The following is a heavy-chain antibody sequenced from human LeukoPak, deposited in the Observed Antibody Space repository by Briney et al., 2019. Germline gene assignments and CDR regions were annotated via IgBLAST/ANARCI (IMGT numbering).Heavy chain of an antibody. CDR1: GFTFSSYW. J-gene: IGHJ4*02. CDR3: SRSAYYDGSGNYYDY. V-gene: IGHV3-74*01. Sequence: GGSLRLSCAASGFTFSSYWMHWVRQAPGKGLVWVSRISDGGSTTTYADSVKGRFTISRDNAKDTLYLQMNGLRAEDTAVYYCSRSAYYDGSGNYYDYWGQGTLVTVSS. D-gene: IGHD3-22*01. CDR2: ISDGGSTT.